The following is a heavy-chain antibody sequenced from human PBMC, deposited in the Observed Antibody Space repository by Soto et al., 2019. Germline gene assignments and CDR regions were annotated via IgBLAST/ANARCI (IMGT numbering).Heavy chain of an antibody. Sequence: KPVGSLRLSCAASGFTFSSYSMNWVRQAPGKGLEWVSSISSSSSYIYYADSVKGRFTISRDNAKNSLYLQMNSLRAEDTAVYYCAREGRWLQPCFDYWGQGTLVTVSS. J-gene: IGHJ4*02. CDR1: GFTFSSYS. V-gene: IGHV3-21*01. D-gene: IGHD5-12*01. CDR3: AREGRWLQPCFDY. CDR2: ISSSSSYI.